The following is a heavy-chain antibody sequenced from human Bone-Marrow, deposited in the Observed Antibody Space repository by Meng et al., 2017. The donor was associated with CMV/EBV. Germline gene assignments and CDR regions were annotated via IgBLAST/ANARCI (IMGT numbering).Heavy chain of an antibody. CDR3: TRDAHLTTVTPNWFDP. D-gene: IGHD4-17*01. J-gene: IGHJ5*02. CDR2: INPNSGDT. CDR1: GYTVPGYY. V-gene: IGHV1-2*02. Sequence: QAQLGQLGGEVREPGGSVKVYCKAAGYTVPGYYMHWVRQAPGQGLEWMGCINPNSGDTNYAQKFQGRVTMTRDTSISTAYMELSRLRSDDTAVYYCTRDAHLTTVTPNWFDPWGQGTLVTVSS.